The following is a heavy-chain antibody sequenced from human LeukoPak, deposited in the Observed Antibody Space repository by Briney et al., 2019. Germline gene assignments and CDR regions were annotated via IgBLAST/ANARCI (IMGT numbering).Heavy chain of an antibody. CDR3: ARVDSGTGGSFVY. J-gene: IGHJ4*02. Sequence: PGGSLRLSCAASGFSFSNYWMSWVRQAPGKGLEWVANIKQDGGEKYYVDSVKGRFTISRDNAKNSLYLQMNSLRAEDTAVYYCARVDSGTGGSFVYWGQGTLVTVSS. CDR2: IKQDGGEK. D-gene: IGHD2-8*02. CDR1: GFSFSNYW. V-gene: IGHV3-7*04.